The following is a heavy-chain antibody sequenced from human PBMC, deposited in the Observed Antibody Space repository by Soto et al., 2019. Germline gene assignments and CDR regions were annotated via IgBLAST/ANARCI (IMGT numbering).Heavy chain of an antibody. Sequence: ASVKVSCKASGYIFSEYCIQWVRQAPGQGLEWMGWISAYNGNTNYAQKLQGRVTMTTDTSTSTAYMELRSLRSDDTAVYYCARDTSNYFDYWGQGTLVNVSS. CDR3: ARDTSNYFDY. D-gene: IGHD2-2*01. CDR1: GYIFSEYC. V-gene: IGHV1-18*04. CDR2: ISAYNGNT. J-gene: IGHJ4*02.